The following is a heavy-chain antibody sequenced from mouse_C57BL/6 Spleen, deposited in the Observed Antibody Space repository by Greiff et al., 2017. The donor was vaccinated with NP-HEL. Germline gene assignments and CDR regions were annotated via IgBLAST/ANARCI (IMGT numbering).Heavy chain of an antibody. CDR1: GYSFTGYY. Sequence: EVQLQQSGPELVKPGASVKISCKASGYSFTGYYMHWVKQSSEKSLEWIGEINPSTGGTSYNQKFKGKATLTVDKSSSTAYMQLKSLTSEDSAVYYCARGRTYYSNLWYFDVWGTGTTVTVSS. J-gene: IGHJ1*03. D-gene: IGHD2-5*01. V-gene: IGHV1-43*01. CDR2: INPSTGGT. CDR3: ARGRTYYSNLWYFDV.